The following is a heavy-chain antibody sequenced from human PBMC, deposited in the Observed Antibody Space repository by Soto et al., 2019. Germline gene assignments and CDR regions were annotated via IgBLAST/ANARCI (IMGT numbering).Heavy chain of an antibody. CDR1: GFTFSGSA. D-gene: IGHD3-22*01. Sequence: PGGSLRLSCAASGFTFSGSAMHWVRQASGKGLEWVGRIRSKTNSYATAYAASVKGRFTISRDHSKNTAYLQMNSLKTEDTAVYYCTSYTDSSGYYYYYGMDVWGQGTTVTVSS. CDR2: IRSKTNSYAT. CDR3: TSYTDSSGYYYYYGMDV. J-gene: IGHJ6*02. V-gene: IGHV3-73*01.